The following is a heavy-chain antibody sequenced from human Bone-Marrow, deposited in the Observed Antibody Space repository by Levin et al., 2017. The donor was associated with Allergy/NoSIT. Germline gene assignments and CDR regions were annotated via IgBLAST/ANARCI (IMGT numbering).Heavy chain of an antibody. CDR1: GFAFDDYI. Sequence: GESLKISCAASGFAFDDYIMHWVRQVPGKGLEWVSLISWDAATTYYADSVRGRFTISRDTGKNSLYLQMNSLRTEDTALYYCAKSTVKNRYDSSGYDSWGQGTLVTVSS. D-gene: IGHD3-22*01. CDR2: ISWDAATT. CDR3: AKSTVKNRYDSSGYDS. V-gene: IGHV3-43*01. J-gene: IGHJ4*02.